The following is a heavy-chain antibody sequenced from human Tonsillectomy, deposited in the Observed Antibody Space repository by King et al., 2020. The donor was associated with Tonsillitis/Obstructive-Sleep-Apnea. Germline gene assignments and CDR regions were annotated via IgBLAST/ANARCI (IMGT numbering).Heavy chain of an antibody. J-gene: IGHJ4*02. CDR1: GFTFSTYE. CDR3: HAPYYPNDH. D-gene: IGHD2-21*01. V-gene: IGHV3-48*03. Sequence: VQLVESGGGLVQPGGSLRLSCTASGFTFSTYEMNWVRQAPGKGLEWVSYISNSGTTIYYANSVKGRFTISRDNAENSLSLQMNNLRAEDTAVYYCHAPYYPNDHWGQGXLXTVSS. CDR2: ISNSGTTI.